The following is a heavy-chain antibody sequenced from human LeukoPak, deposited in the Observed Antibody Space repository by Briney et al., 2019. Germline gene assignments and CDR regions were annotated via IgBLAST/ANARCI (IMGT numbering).Heavy chain of an antibody. CDR3: ARDGRFNYYGSGTPKYYYGMDV. CDR1: GGSISSYY. V-gene: IGHV4-59*01. D-gene: IGHD3-10*01. Sequence: PSETLSLTCTVSGGSISSYYWSWIRQPPGKGLEWIGYIYYSGSTNYNPSLKSRVTISVDTSKNQFSLKLSSVTAADTAVYYCARDGRFNYYGSGTPKYYYGMDVWGQGTTVTVSS. CDR2: IYYSGST. J-gene: IGHJ6*02.